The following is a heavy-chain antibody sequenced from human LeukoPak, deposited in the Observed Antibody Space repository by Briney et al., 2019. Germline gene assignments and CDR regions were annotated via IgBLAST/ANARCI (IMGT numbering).Heavy chain of an antibody. CDR2: IKHDESEK. D-gene: IGHD3-16*01. J-gene: IGHJ4*02. Sequence: GGSLRLSCAASGFSFNSDWMDWVRQAPGKGLEWVANIKHDESEKNYLDSVKGRFTISRDNAQNSLYLQMNGPRVEDTAVYYCTRRLDDWGQGTLVTVSS. CDR3: TRRLDD. CDR1: GFSFNSDW. V-gene: IGHV3-7*01.